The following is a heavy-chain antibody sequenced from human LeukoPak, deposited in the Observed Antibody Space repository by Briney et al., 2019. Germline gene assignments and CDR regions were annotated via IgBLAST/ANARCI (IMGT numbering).Heavy chain of an antibody. CDR2: IYSDGSST. D-gene: IGHD1-7*01. J-gene: IGHJ4*02. Sequence: PGGCLTLTFAASGFTFSSCWMHWLRPATGKGVVWVARIYSDGSSTHYAGSVKGRFILSRDNALQRLTLSSSSLRVEDTVVYYCARVTSLTGTIFDSWGQGTLVTVSS. CDR1: GFTFSSCW. V-gene: IGHV3-74*01. CDR3: ARVTSLTGTIFDS.